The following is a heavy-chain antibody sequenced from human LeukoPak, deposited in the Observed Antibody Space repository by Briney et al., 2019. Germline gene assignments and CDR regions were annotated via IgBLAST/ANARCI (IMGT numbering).Heavy chain of an antibody. D-gene: IGHD4-23*01. Sequence: GGSLRLSCAASGFTFSTYAMTWVRQAPGQGLEWVSAISGSGGRTYYTDSVKGRFTISRDNSKNTLYLQMNSLRAEDTAVYYCTKRDGGNSPYDYWGQGTLVTVSS. V-gene: IGHV3-23*01. CDR2: ISGSGGRT. CDR1: GFTFSTYA. CDR3: TKRDGGNSPYDY. J-gene: IGHJ4*02.